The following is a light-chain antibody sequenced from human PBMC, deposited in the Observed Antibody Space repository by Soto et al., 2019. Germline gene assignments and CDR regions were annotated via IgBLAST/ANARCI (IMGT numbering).Light chain of an antibody. CDR3: SSYTSSSTQV. CDR1: SSDVGGYNY. Sequence: QSVLTQPASVSGSPGQSITISCTGTSSDVGGYNYVSWYQQHPGKVPKLMIYDVSNRPSGVSNRFSGSKSGNTASLTISGLQAEDEAAYYCSSYTSSSTQVFGTGTKVTVL. J-gene: IGLJ1*01. CDR2: DVS. V-gene: IGLV2-14*01.